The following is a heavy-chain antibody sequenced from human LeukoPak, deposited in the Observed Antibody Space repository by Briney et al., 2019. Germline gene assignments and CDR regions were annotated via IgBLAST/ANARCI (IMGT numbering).Heavy chain of an antibody. D-gene: IGHD4-11*01. CDR3: ARASHGSNSEFDY. Sequence: SETLSLTCTVSGGSISGYYWTWIRQPPGKELEWIGFIYYRGSTNYNPSLKSRVTISLDTSRNQFSLKLSSVTAADTAVYYCARASHGSNSEFDYWGLGTLVTVSS. J-gene: IGHJ4*02. CDR1: GGSISGYY. CDR2: IYYRGST. V-gene: IGHV4-59*01.